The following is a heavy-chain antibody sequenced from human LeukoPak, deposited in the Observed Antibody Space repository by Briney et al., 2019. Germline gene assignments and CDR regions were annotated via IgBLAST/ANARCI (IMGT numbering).Heavy chain of an antibody. CDR1: GFTFNSYW. V-gene: IGHV3-7*01. Sequence: GGSLRVSCAASGFTFNSYWMSWVRQARGKGLELVANIKQDGSEKYYVDSVKGRFTISRDNAKNSLYLQMNSLRAEDTAVYYCARNQRRLDYWGQGTLVTVSS. CDR2: IKQDGSEK. CDR3: ARNQRRLDY. D-gene: IGHD1-14*01. J-gene: IGHJ4*02.